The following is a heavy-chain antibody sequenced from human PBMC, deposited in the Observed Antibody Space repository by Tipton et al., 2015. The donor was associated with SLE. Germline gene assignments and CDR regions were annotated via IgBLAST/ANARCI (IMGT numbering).Heavy chain of an antibody. Sequence: TLSLTCTVSGGSITSGSYYWSWIRQPAGQGLEWIGRIYNTGATYYNPSLKSRVTISVDTSKNQFSLKLSSVTAADTAVYYCARSMLTTKRVFDYWGQGTLVTVSS. V-gene: IGHV4-61*02. J-gene: IGHJ4*02. CDR2: IYNTGAT. D-gene: IGHD3-16*01. CDR1: GGSITSGSYY. CDR3: ARSMLTTKRVFDY.